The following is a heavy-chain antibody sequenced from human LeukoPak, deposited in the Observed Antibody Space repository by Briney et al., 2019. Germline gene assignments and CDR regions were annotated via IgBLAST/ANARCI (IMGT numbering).Heavy chain of an antibody. D-gene: IGHD3-22*01. V-gene: IGHV3-23*01. CDR3: AKETFYYDSSGYYYGGYYFDY. Sequence: GSLRLSCAASGFTFSNFAMSWVRQAPGKGLEWVSAISGSGGSTYYADSVKGRFTISRDSFKNTLYLQMNSLRAEDTAVYYCAKETFYYDSSGYYYGGYYFDYWGQGTLVTVSS. CDR1: GFTFSNFA. J-gene: IGHJ4*02. CDR2: ISGSGGST.